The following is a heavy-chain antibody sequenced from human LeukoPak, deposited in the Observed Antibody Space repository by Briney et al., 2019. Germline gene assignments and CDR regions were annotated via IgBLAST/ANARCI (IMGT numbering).Heavy chain of an antibody. J-gene: IGHJ6*03. CDR3: ARGATAGRFSLRPTGAYYMDV. D-gene: IGHD6-13*01. CDR2: INPNSGGT. CDR1: GYTFTGYY. Sequence: ASVKVSCKASGYTFTGYYTHWVRQAPGQGLEWMGWINPNSGGTNCAQKFQGRVTMTRDTSINTAYMELSSLRFDDTAVYYCARGATAGRFSLRPTGAYYMDVWGKGTTVTVSS. V-gene: IGHV1-2*02.